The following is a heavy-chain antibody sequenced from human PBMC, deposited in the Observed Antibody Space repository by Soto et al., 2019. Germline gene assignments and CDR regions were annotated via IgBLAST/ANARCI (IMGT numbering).Heavy chain of an antibody. CDR1: GYTFTSYD. CDR3: ARDSGGSGVLPYSSRPPKNAAAEY. V-gene: IGHV1-8*01. CDR2: MNPNSGNT. D-gene: IGHD6-13*01. J-gene: IGHJ4*02. Sequence: ASLKVSCKASGYTFTSYDINWVRQATGQGLEWMGWMNPNSGNTDYAQKLQGRVTMTRNTSTSTAYMELSSLRSEDTAVYYCARDSGGSGVLPYSSRPPKNAAAEYWGQGTLVTVSS.